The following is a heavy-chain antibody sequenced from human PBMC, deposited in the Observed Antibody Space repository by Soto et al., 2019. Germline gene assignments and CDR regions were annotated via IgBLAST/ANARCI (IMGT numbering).Heavy chain of an antibody. CDR1: GYTFTSYV. CDR2: ISAYNGNT. J-gene: IGHJ4*02. Sequence: QVQLVQSGAEVKKPGASVKVSCKTSGYTFTSYVISWVRQAPGQGLEWMGWISAYNGNTNYAQKLQGRVTMTTDTSTSTAYLELRSLRSDDTAVYYCATSNCSGGSCYSYYFDYWGQGTLVTVSS. CDR3: ATSNCSGGSCYSYYFDY. D-gene: IGHD2-15*01. V-gene: IGHV1-18*01.